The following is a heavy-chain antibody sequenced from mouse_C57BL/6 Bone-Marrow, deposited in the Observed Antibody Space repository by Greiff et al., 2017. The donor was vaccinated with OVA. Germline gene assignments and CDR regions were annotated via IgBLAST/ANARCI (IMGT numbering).Heavy chain of an antibody. Sequence: QVQLQQPGAELVKPGASVKMSCKASGYTFTSYWITWVKQRPGQGLEWIGDIYPGSGSTNYNEKFKSKATLTVDTSSSTAYMQLSSLTSEDSAFYYCTRSYYGSSCGFAYWGQGTLVTVSS. CDR3: TRSYYGSSCGFAY. CDR2: IYPGSGST. J-gene: IGHJ4*01. D-gene: IGHD1-1*01. CDR1: GYTFTSYW. V-gene: IGHV1-55*01.